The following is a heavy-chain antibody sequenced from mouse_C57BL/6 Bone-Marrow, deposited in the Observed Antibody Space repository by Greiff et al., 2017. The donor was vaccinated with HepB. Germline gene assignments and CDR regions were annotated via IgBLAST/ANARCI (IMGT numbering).Heavy chain of an antibody. CDR1: GFSFTSYG. Sequence: QVQLQQSGPGLVQPSQCLSITCTVSGFSFTSYGVHWVRQSPGKGLEWLGVIWSGGSTDYNADFIDRLSISKDNSKSQVFFKMNSLQSDDTAIYYCARNCYSSCEGFAYWGPGTLVTVSA. J-gene: IGHJ3*01. CDR3: ARNCYSSCEGFAY. V-gene: IGHV2-2*01. D-gene: IGHD1-1*01. CDR2: IWSGGST.